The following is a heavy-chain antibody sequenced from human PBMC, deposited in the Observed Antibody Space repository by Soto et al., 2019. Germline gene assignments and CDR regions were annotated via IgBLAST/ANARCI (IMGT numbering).Heavy chain of an antibody. Sequence: GGSLRLSCAASGFTFGSHWMHWVRQAPGKGLVYVSRISSGGTTTNYAESVKGRFTISRDNARNTLYLQMNSLRVDDTAVYYCARFGTSYDTSGFLYWGQGTPVTVSS. V-gene: IGHV3-74*01. J-gene: IGHJ4*02. CDR3: ARFGTSYDTSGFLY. CDR2: ISSGGTTT. CDR1: GFTFGSHW. D-gene: IGHD3-22*01.